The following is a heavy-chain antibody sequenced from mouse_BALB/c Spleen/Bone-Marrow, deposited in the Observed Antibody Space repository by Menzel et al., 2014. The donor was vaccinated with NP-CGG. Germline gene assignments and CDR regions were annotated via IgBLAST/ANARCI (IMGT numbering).Heavy chain of an antibody. Sequence: QVQLKESGAELVRPGASVKVSCKASGYTFTNYWINWVRQRPGQGLEWIGNIYPSDSYSNYNQKFKDKATLTVDKSSSTAYMQLSSPTSEGSAVYYCTRRDRYDYYGVDYWGQGTSVTVSS. CDR1: GYTFTNYW. CDR3: TRRDRYDYYGVDY. D-gene: IGHD2-14*01. CDR2: IYPSDSYS. V-gene: IGHV1S126*01. J-gene: IGHJ4*01.